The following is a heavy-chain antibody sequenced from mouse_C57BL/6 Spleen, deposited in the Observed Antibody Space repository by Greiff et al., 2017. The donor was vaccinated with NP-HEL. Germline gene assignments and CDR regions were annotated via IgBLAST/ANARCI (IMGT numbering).Heavy chain of an antibody. J-gene: IGHJ4*01. V-gene: IGHV1-69*01. CDR3: ARDGRSYAMDY. D-gene: IGHD1-2*01. Sequence: QVQLQQPGAELVMPGASVKLSCKASGYTFTSYWMHWVKQRPGQGLEWIGVIDPSDSYTNYNQKFKGKSTLTVDKSSSTAYMQLSSLTSEDSAVYYCARDGRSYAMDYWGQGTSVTVSS. CDR1: GYTFTSYW. CDR2: IDPSDSYT.